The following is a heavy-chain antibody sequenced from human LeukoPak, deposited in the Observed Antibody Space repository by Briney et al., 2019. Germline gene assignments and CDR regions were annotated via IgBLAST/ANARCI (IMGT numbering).Heavy chain of an antibody. CDR2: ISGGGDDR. Sequence: GGSLRLSCAASGFTFSSYGMTWVRQAPGKGLEWVSIISGGGDDRYYADSVKGRFTISRDNSKNTVYLQMSSLRAEDTALYYCAKDRRAGSYDYWGQGTLVTVSS. V-gene: IGHV3-23*01. J-gene: IGHJ4*02. CDR1: GFTFSSYG. D-gene: IGHD3-10*01. CDR3: AKDRRAGSYDY.